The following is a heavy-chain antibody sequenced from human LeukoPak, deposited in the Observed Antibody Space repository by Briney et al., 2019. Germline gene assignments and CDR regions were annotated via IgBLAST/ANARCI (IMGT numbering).Heavy chain of an antibody. CDR3: AKLGEDAFDI. CDR2: ISSSSYI. Sequence: PGGSLTLSCAASGFTFSSYSMNWVRQAPGKGLEWVSSISSSSYIYYADSVKGRFTISRDNAKNSLYLQMNSLRAEDTAVYYCAKLGEDAFDIWGQGTMVTVSS. V-gene: IGHV3-21*01. J-gene: IGHJ3*02. CDR1: GFTFSSYS. D-gene: IGHD3-16*01.